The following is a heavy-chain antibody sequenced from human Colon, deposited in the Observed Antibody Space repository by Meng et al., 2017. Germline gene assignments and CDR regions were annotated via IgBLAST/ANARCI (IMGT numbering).Heavy chain of an antibody. CDR2: IYYSGIT. J-gene: IGHJ4*02. Sequence: VLPHDSRPDLVTPYQTLSLPCTVSCDFFSSPDYYWSWIRQPPEKRLERIGYIYYSGITYYNPSLKSRVSIPGDTSNKQFSLKFTSVTAADTAVYYCARSPYSGSAPPFFDYWGQGSLVTVSS. V-gene: IGHV4-30-4*01. D-gene: IGHD1-26*01. CDR3: ARSPYSGSAPPFFDY. CDR1: CDFFSSPDYY.